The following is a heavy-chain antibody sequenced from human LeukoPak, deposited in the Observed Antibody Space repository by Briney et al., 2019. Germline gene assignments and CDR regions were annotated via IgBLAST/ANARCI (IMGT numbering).Heavy chain of an antibody. D-gene: IGHD5-18*01. CDR1: GGSFSGYY. J-gene: IGHJ6*03. Sequence: SETLSLTCAVYGGSFSGYYWSWIRQPPGKGLEWIGEINHSGSTNYSPSLKSRVTISGDTSKNQFSLKLSSVTAADTAVYFCARVGYSYVINDWSRTGLGAYPTKYYYHMDVWGKGTTVTVSS. CDR2: INHSGST. CDR3: ARVGYSYVINDWSRTGLGAYPTKYYYHMDV. V-gene: IGHV4-34*01.